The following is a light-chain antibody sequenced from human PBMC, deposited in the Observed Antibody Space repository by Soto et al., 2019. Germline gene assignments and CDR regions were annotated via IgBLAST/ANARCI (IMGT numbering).Light chain of an antibody. Sequence: QSVLTQPPSVSGAPGQRVTISCTGSSSNIGAGYDVHWYQQLPGTAPKLLIYNDNDRPSGVPDRFSGSKSGTSASLAISGLQSEDEADYYCATWDVNLNGRVFGGGTKLTVL. CDR2: NDN. CDR1: SSNIGAGYD. J-gene: IGLJ3*02. V-gene: IGLV1-40*01. CDR3: ATWDVNLNGRV.